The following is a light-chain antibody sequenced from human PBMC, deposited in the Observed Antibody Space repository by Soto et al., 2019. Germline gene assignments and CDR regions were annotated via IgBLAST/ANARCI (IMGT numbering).Light chain of an antibody. CDR3: QQYNNWPPRT. CDR1: QSVSRN. Sequence: EIVMTQSPATLSVSPGERATLSCRASQSVSRNLAWYQQKPGQAPRLLIYGASTRATGIPARFSGSGSRTEFTLTISSLQSEDFAVYYCQQYNNWPPRTFGQGTKVDNK. CDR2: GAS. J-gene: IGKJ1*01. V-gene: IGKV3-15*01.